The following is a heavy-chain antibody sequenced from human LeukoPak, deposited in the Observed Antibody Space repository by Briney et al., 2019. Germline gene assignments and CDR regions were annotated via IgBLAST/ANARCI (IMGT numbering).Heavy chain of an antibody. V-gene: IGHV4-59*01. D-gene: IGHD3-10*01. J-gene: IGHJ4*02. CDR3: ARGYGLLWFGELSGGYFDY. CDR1: GGSISSYY. Sequence: SETLPLTCTVSGGSISSYYWSWIRQPPGKGLEWIGYIYYSGSTNYNPSLKSRVTISVDTSKNQFSLKLSSVTAADTAVYYCARGYGLLWFGELSGGYFDYWGQGTLVTVSS. CDR2: IYYSGST.